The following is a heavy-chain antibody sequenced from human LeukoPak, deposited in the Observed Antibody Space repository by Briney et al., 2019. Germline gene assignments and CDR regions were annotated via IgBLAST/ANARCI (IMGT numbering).Heavy chain of an antibody. CDR3: AKKSGDHFHFDF. Sequence: PGGSLRLSCAASGFPFNNYGMGWVRQTPGKGLEWVATIGTSGANTYHADSVKGRFTISRDNSKSTLYLQMNSLRAEDTAVYHCAKKSGDHFHFDFWGQGTLVTVSS. V-gene: IGHV3-23*01. CDR2: IGTSGANT. D-gene: IGHD2-21*01. CDR1: GFPFNNYG. J-gene: IGHJ4*02.